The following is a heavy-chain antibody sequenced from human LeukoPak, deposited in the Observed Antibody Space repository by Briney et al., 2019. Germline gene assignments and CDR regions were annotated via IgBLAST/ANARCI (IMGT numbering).Heavy chain of an antibody. V-gene: IGHV1-69*06. CDR2: IIPIFGTA. CDR1: GGTFSSYA. J-gene: IGHJ6*03. Sequence: EASVKVSCKASGGTFSSYAISWVRQAPGQGLEWMGGIIPIFGTANYAQKFQGRVTITADKSTSTAYMELSSLRSEDTAVYYCARGGGYSSSWYGGELGEWYYYYYMDVWGKGTTVTVSS. D-gene: IGHD6-13*01. CDR3: ARGGGYSSSWYGGELGEWYYYYYMDV.